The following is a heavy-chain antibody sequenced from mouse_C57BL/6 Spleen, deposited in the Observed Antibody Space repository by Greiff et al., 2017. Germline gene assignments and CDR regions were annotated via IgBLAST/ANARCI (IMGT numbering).Heavy chain of an antibody. D-gene: IGHD2-2*01. Sequence: VQLQQPGAELVKPGASVTLSCKASGYTFTSYWMHWVKQRPGQGLEWIGMIHPNSGSTNYNEKFKSKATLTVDTSSSTAYMQLSSLTSEDSAVYYCAVMVTTDAMDYWGQGTSVTVSS. J-gene: IGHJ4*01. CDR3: AVMVTTDAMDY. CDR2: IHPNSGST. CDR1: GYTFTSYW. V-gene: IGHV1-64*01.